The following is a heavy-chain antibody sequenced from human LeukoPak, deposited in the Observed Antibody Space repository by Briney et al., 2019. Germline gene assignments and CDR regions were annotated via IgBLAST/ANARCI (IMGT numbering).Heavy chain of an antibody. V-gene: IGHV3-23*01. D-gene: IGHD2-2*01. J-gene: IGHJ4*02. CDR2: ISGSGGST. CDR3: AKSIVPAAGPTDY. CDR1: GFTFSSYA. Sequence: GGSLRLSCAASGFTFSSYAMSWVSQAPGRGLEWVSGISGSGGSTYYADSVKGRFTISRDNSKNRLYLQMSSLRAEDTAVYYCAKSIVPAAGPTDYWGQGTLVTVSS.